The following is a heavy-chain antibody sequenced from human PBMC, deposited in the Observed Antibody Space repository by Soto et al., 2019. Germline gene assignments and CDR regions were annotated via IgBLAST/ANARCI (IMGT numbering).Heavy chain of an antibody. V-gene: IGHV3-23*01. Sequence: GGSLRLSCAASGFTFSSYAMSWVRQAPGKGLEWVSAISGSGGSTYYADSVKGRFTISRDNSKNTLYLQMNSLRAEDTAVYYCAKVPRITIFGVVTSGHYYYGMDVWGQGTTVTVS. J-gene: IGHJ6*02. CDR1: GFTFSSYA. CDR2: ISGSGGST. CDR3: AKVPRITIFGVVTSGHYYYGMDV. D-gene: IGHD3-3*01.